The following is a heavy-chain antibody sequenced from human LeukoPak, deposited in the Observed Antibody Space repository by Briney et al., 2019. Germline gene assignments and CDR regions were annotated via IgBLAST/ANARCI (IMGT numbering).Heavy chain of an antibody. V-gene: IGHV4-39*01. CDR3: ARVLWFGELSFDP. CDR1: GGSISSSDYY. Sequence: PSETLSLTCTISGGSISSSDYYWGWIRQPPGKGLEWIGSMYYSGSTNYNPSLKSRVTISVDTSKNQFSLKLSSVTAADTAVYYCARVLWFGELSFDPWGQGTLVTVSS. J-gene: IGHJ5*02. D-gene: IGHD3-10*01. CDR2: MYYSGST.